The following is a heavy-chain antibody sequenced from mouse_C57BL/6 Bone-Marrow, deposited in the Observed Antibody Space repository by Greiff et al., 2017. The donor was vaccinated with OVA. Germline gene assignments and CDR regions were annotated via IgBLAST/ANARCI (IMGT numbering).Heavy chain of an antibody. CDR3: ASPLYYYGSSYVFDY. Sequence: VQLKESGAELVKPGASVKISCKASGYTFTDYYINWVKQRPGQGLEWIGKIGPGSGSTYYHEKLKGKAPLTADKSSTTAYMQLSSLTSEDSAVYFGASPLYYYGSSYVFDYWGQGTTLTVSS. V-gene: IGHV1-77*01. CDR1: GYTFTDYY. J-gene: IGHJ2*01. D-gene: IGHD1-1*01. CDR2: IGPGSGST.